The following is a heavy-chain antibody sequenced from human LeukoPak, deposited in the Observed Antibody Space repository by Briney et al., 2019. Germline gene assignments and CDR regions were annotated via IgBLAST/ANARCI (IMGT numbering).Heavy chain of an antibody. V-gene: IGHV4-38-2*01. CDR3: ERPGWIITSGIDY. D-gene: IGHD3-10*01. CDR1: GWIISHGYY. Sequence: SETLSLTCGVSGWIISHGYYCDWIRQPPGKGLEWIGTIYHTGSTYYNPSLESRVTISAQTPKNEFSLNPNSLAHADMFVYYCERPGWIITSGIDYWGQGALVPVSS. J-gene: IGHJ4*02. CDR2: IYHTGST.